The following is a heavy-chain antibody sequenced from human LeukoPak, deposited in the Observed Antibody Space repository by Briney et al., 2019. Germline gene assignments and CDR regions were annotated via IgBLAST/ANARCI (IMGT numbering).Heavy chain of an antibody. CDR1: GFTFSGYS. J-gene: IGHJ4*02. Sequence: PGGSLRLSCAASGFTFSGYSMNWVRQAPGKGLEWVSYLGPSSNAIHYADSVKGRFTISRDNAKNSLYLRMNSLRDDDTAVYYCAGAAYASSPDYWGQGTLVTVSS. V-gene: IGHV3-48*02. CDR3: AGAAYASSPDY. CDR2: LGPSSNAI. D-gene: IGHD6-13*01.